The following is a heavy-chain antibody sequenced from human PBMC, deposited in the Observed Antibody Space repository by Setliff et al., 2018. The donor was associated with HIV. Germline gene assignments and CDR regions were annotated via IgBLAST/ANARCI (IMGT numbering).Heavy chain of an antibody. V-gene: IGHV1-46*01. CDR2: INPSGGST. J-gene: IGHJ4*02. Sequence: ASVKVSCKASGYTFTSYYMQWVRQAPGQGLEWMGIINPSGGSTNYAQKFQGRVTMTRDTSTSTVYMELSSLRSEDTAVYYCARLRIGSSSWRQLDYWGQGTLVTVSS. D-gene: IGHD6-13*01. CDR1: GYTFTSYY. CDR3: ARLRIGSSSWRQLDY.